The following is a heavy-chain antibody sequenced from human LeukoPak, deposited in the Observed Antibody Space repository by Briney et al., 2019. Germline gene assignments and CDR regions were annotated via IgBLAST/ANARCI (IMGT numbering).Heavy chain of an antibody. Sequence: GGSLRLSCAASGFTFSSYWMSWVRQAPGKGLEWVANIKQDGSDKYYVDSVKGRITISRDNAKNSLYLQMNSLRAEDTAVYYCARVSYYYDSSGYYVDAFDIWGQGTMVTVSS. V-gene: IGHV3-7*05. J-gene: IGHJ3*02. CDR1: GFTFSSYW. CDR3: ARVSYYYDSSGYYVDAFDI. D-gene: IGHD3-22*01. CDR2: IKQDGSDK.